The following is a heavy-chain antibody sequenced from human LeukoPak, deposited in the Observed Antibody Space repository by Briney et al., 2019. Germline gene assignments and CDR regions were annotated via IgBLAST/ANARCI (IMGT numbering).Heavy chain of an antibody. J-gene: IGHJ3*02. CDR2: IYYSGST. V-gene: IGHV4-59*01. CDR3: ARDLVGSGAFDI. D-gene: IGHD1-26*01. CDR1: GGSFSGYY. Sequence: SETLSLTCAVYGGSFSGYYWSWIRQPPGKGLEWIGYIYYSGSTNYNPSLKSRVTISVDTSKNQFSLKLSSVTAADTAVYYCARDLVGSGAFDIWGQGTMVTVSS.